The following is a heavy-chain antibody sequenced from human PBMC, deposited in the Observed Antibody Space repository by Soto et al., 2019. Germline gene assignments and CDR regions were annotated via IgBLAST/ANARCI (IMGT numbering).Heavy chain of an antibody. CDR3: ARDSGYVSGSSATHYLDC. CDR1: GFPLRIYW. D-gene: IGHD3-10*01. J-gene: IGHJ4*02. Sequence: PGGSLRLSCAASGFPLRIYWMSLVRQSPGKGLEWLATIKTDASEKKYVDSVKGRFTVSRDNAKNSLYLQMDSLRAEDTAVYYCARDSGYVSGSSATHYLDCWGRGLLVTLSS. V-gene: IGHV3-7*01. CDR2: IKTDASEK.